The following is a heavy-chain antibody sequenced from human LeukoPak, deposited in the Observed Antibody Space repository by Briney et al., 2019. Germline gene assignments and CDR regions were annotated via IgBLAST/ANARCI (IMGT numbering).Heavy chain of an antibody. D-gene: IGHD6-19*01. Sequence: ASVKVSCKASGYTFTSHGLNWVRQAPGQGLEWMGWMNPNSGNTGYAQKFQGRVTMTRNTSISTAYMELSSLRSEDTAVYYCARAVAAYYYYYYMDVWGKGTTVTISS. V-gene: IGHV1-8*01. CDR1: GYTFTSHG. CDR2: MNPNSGNT. J-gene: IGHJ6*03. CDR3: ARAVAAYYYYYYMDV.